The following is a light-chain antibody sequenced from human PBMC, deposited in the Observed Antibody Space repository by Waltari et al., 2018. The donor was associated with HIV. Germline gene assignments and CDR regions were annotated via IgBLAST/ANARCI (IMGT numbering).Light chain of an antibody. Sequence: DIQLTQSPSFMAASVGDRVTIPCRASQAISSNLAWYQQKPGQAPTLPIYAASSLPSGVPSRFSGSRSGTEFTLTIRSLQPEDFATYYCQHLNSYPPFTFGPGTTVD. V-gene: IGKV1-9*01. J-gene: IGKJ3*01. CDR1: QAISSN. CDR3: QHLNSYPPFT. CDR2: AAS.